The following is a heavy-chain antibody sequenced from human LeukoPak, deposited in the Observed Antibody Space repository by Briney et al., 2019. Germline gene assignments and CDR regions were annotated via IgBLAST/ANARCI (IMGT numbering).Heavy chain of an antibody. CDR2: ISSNGGST. CDR3: ARDRGLGDYEGDWFDP. CDR1: GFTFSSYA. D-gene: IGHD4-17*01. J-gene: IGHJ5*02. Sequence: GGSLRLSCAASGFTFSSYAMHWVRQAPGKGLEYVSAISSNGGSTYYANSVKGRFTISRDNAKNSLYLQMNSLRAEDTAVYYCARDRGLGDYEGDWFDPWGQGTLVTVSS. V-gene: IGHV3-64*01.